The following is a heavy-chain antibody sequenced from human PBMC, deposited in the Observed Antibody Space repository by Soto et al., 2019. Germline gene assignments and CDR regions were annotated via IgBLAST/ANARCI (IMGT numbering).Heavy chain of an antibody. CDR3: ARGPRYYDSSGYYPLKHYYYYYGMDV. CDR2: INHSGST. CDR1: GGSFSGYY. V-gene: IGHV4-34*01. J-gene: IGHJ6*02. D-gene: IGHD3-22*01. Sequence: SETRSLTCAVYGGSFSGYYWSWIRQPPGKGLEWIGEINHSGSTNYNPSLKSRVTISVDTSKNQFSLKLSSVTAADTAVYYCARGPRYYDSSGYYPLKHYYYYYGMDVWGQGTTVTVSS.